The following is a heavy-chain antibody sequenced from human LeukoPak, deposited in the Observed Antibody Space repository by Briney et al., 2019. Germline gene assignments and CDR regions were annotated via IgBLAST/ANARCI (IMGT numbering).Heavy chain of an antibody. Sequence: SQTLSLTCTVSGGSISSGGYYWSWIRQPPGKGLEWIGYIYHSGSTYYNPSLKSRVTISVDRSKNQFSLKLSSVTAADTAVYYCARAHYDFWSGYRMSSSIIQGANMDVWGKGTTVTVSS. D-gene: IGHD3-3*01. CDR1: GGSISSGGYY. J-gene: IGHJ6*03. V-gene: IGHV4-30-2*01. CDR2: IYHSGST. CDR3: ARAHYDFWSGYRMSSSIIQGANMDV.